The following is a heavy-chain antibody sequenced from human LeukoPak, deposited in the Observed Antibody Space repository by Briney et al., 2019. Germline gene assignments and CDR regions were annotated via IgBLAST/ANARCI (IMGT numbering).Heavy chain of an antibody. J-gene: IGHJ4*02. V-gene: IGHV1-46*01. CDR3: AREVSSGWYYFDY. CDR2: INPSGGST. D-gene: IGHD6-19*01. Sequence: GASVKVSCKASGYTFTSYYMHWVRQAPGQGLEWMGIINPSGGSTSYAQKFQGRVTMTRDMSTSTVYMELSSLRSEDTAVCYCAREVSSGWYYFDYWGQGTLVTVSS. CDR1: GYTFTSYY.